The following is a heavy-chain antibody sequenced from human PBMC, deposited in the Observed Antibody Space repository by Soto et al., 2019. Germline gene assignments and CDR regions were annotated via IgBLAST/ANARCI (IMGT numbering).Heavy chain of an antibody. V-gene: IGHV1-69*02. CDR3: ARSGGSHAAFDY. J-gene: IGHJ4*02. Sequence: GASVKVSCKASGGTFSSYTISWVRQAPGQGLEWMGRIIPILGIANYAQKFQGRVTITADKSTSTAYMELSSLRSEDTAVYYCARSGGSHAAFDYWGQGTLVTVSS. CDR1: GGTFSSYT. CDR2: IIPILGIA.